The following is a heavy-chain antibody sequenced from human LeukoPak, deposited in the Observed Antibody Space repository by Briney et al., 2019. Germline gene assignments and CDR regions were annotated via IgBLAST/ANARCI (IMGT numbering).Heavy chain of an antibody. CDR2: ISAYSTNT. Sequence: ASVKVSCKASGYTFASYGVSWLRQAPGQGLEWLGWISAYSTNTLYAQSLQGRVTMAADTLTKTAYMDLRSLRSDDTAMYYCARDLAHDYYDSSYAAFDVWGQGTMVTVSS. D-gene: IGHD3-22*01. CDR1: GYTFASYG. V-gene: IGHV1-18*01. CDR3: ARDLAHDYYDSSYAAFDV. J-gene: IGHJ3*01.